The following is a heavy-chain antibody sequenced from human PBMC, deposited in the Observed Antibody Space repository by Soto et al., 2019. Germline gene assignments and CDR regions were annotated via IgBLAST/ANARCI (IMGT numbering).Heavy chain of an antibody. CDR1: GFTFSTYG. V-gene: IGHV3-30*18. CDR3: AKDRYSGTYFRHYFDY. J-gene: IGHJ4*02. D-gene: IGHD1-26*01. CDR2: ISYDGSNK. Sequence: ESGGGVVPPGTSLRLSCAASGFTFSTYGMHWVRQAPGKGLEWVAFISYDGSNKYYADSVKGRFTISRDNSKNILCLQMNSLRAEDTAVYYCAKDRYSGTYFRHYFDYWGQGTLVTVSS.